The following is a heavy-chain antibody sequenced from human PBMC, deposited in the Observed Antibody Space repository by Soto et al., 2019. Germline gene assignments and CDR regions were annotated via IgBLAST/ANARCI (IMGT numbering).Heavy chain of an antibody. D-gene: IGHD6-13*01. V-gene: IGHV1-69*06. Sequence: ASVKVSCKASGGTFSSYAISWVRQAPGQGLEWMGGIIPIFGTANYAQKFQGRVTITADKSTSTAYMELSSLRSEDTAVYYCASSSSSWPTYFDYWGQGTLVTVSS. CDR2: IIPIFGTA. CDR3: ASSSSSWPTYFDY. CDR1: GGTFSSYA. J-gene: IGHJ4*02.